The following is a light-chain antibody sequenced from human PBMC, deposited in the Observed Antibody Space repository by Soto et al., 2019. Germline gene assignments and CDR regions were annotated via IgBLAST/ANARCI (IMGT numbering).Light chain of an antibody. J-gene: IGLJ2*01. Sequence: QSVLTQPPSASGTPGPRVTLSCSGSTSSIGSNYVYWYQQLPGTAPKLLIYSNNQRPSGVPDRFSGSKSGTSASLAISGLRSEDEADYHCAAWDDSLSGLVFGGGTKVTVL. CDR3: AAWDDSLSGLV. V-gene: IGLV1-47*01. CDR2: SNN. CDR1: TSSIGSNY.